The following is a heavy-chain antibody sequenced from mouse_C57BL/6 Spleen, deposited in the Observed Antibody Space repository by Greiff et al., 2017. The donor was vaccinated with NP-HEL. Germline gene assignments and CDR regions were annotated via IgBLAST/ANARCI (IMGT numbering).Heavy chain of an antibody. CDR2: IYPGSGST. V-gene: IGHV1-55*01. J-gene: IGHJ1*03. CDR3: AQGSSYGSTWYFDV. CDR1: GYTFTSYW. D-gene: IGHD1-1*01. Sequence: QVQLQQSGAELVKPGASVKMSCKASGYTFTSYWITWVKQRPGQGLEWIGDIYPGSGSTNYNEKFKSKATLTVDTSSSTAYMQLSSLTSEDSAVYYCAQGSSYGSTWYFDVWGTGTTVTVSS.